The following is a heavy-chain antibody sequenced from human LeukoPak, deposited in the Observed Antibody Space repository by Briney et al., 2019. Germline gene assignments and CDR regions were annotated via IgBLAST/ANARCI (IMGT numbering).Heavy chain of an antibody. CDR2: IWYDGSNK. J-gene: IGHJ4*02. CDR3: ARDRAMVVGSSWYYDY. V-gene: IGHV3-33*01. Sequence: GRSLRLSCAASGFTLSHYGMHWVRQALGKGLEWVSLIWYDGSNKYYADSVKGRFTISRDNSKNTVYLQMNSLRAEDTALYYCARDRAMVVGSSWYYDYWGQGTLVTVSS. CDR1: GFTLSHYG. D-gene: IGHD5-18*01.